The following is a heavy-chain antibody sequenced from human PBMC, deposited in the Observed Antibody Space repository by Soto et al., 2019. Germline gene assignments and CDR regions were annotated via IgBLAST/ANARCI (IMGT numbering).Heavy chain of an antibody. Sequence: EVQLVESGGGLVQPGGSLRLSCAASGFTFSSYEMNWVRQAPGKGLEWVSYISSSGSTIYYADSVKGRFTISRDNAKNSLYLQMNSLRAEDTAVYYCARDPRGYSYGYNWFDPWGQGTLVAVSS. CDR1: GFTFSSYE. V-gene: IGHV3-48*03. J-gene: IGHJ5*02. D-gene: IGHD5-18*01. CDR3: ARDPRGYSYGYNWFDP. CDR2: ISSSGSTI.